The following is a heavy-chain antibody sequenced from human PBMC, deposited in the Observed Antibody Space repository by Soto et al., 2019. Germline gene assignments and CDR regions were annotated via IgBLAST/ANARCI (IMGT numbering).Heavy chain of an antibody. D-gene: IGHD6-19*01. CDR3: ARTGSGWYFEFDY. CDR1: GFTFSSYW. Sequence: PGGSLRLSCAASGFTFSSYWMSWVRQAPGKGLEWVANIKQDGSEKYYVDSVRGRFTISRDNAKNSLYLQMNSLRAEDTAVYYCARTGSGWYFEFDYWGQGTLVTVSS. J-gene: IGHJ4*02. V-gene: IGHV3-7*01. CDR2: IKQDGSEK.